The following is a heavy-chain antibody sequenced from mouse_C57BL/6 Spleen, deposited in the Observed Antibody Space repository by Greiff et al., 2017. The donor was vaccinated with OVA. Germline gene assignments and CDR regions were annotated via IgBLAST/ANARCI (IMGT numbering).Heavy chain of an antibody. D-gene: IGHD1-1*01. Sequence: EVKLVESGGGLVQPGGSMKLSCVASGFTFSNYWMNWVRQSPEKGLEWVAQIRLKSDNYATHYAETVKGRFTISRDDIKSSVYLQMHNLRAEDTGIYYCTGDYYGREDYWGQGTTLTVSS. J-gene: IGHJ2*01. CDR2: IRLKSDNYAT. V-gene: IGHV6-3*01. CDR3: TGDYYGREDY. CDR1: GFTFSNYW.